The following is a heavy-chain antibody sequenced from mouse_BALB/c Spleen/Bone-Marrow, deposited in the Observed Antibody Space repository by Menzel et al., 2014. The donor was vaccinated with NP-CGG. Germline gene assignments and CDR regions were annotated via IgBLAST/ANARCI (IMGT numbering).Heavy chain of an antibody. CDR2: IDPANGNT. J-gene: IGHJ3*01. CDR3: ATYYRYDRRFSY. D-gene: IGHD2-14*01. CDR1: GFNIKDTY. Sequence: EVKLQESGAELVKPGASVKLSCTAYGFNIKDTYMHWVKQRPEQGLEWIGRIDPANGNTKYDPKFQGKATITADTSSNTAYLQLSSLTSEDTAVYYCATYYRYDRRFSYLVQGPLVTVSS. V-gene: IGHV14-3*02.